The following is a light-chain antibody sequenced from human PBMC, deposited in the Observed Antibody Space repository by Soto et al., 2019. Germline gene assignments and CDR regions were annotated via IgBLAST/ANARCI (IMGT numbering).Light chain of an antibody. CDR2: EAS. V-gene: IGKV1-5*03. J-gene: IGKJ1*01. CDR1: QSISSW. CDR3: QQYNSYWT. Sequence: DIKMTQSPSTLSASVGDSVTITCRASQSISSWLAWYQQKPGKAPKLLIYEASSLESGVPSRFSGSGSGTEFTLTISSLQPDDFATYYCQQYNSYWTFGQGTKVEIK.